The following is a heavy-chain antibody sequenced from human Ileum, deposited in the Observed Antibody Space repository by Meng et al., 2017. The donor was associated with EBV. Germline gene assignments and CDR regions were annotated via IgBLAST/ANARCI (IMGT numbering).Heavy chain of an antibody. CDR3: ARGQKGYFDL. J-gene: IGHJ2*01. V-gene: IGHV4-30-4*01. Sequence: GQLQGAGPGLVKPFQTLSLTCTVSGGSISSSNYYWSWIRQPPGKGLEWSGHIYNSGSTYYNPSLKSRITISVDTSKNQFSLKLSSVTAADTAVYYCARGQKGYFDLWGRGTLVTVSS. CDR1: GGSISSSNYY. CDR2: IYNSGST.